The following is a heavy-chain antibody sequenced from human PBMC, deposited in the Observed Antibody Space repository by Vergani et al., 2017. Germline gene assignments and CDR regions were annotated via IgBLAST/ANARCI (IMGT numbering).Heavy chain of an antibody. J-gene: IGHJ1*01. D-gene: IGHD6-19*01. CDR1: GFTFSSYA. CDR2: ISGSGGST. V-gene: IGHV3-23*01. Sequence: EVQLLESGGGLVQPGGSLRLSCAASGFTFSSYAMSWVRQAPGKGLEWVSAISGSGGSTYYADSVKGRFTISRDNSKNTLYLQMNSLRAEDTAVYYCAKEAVSSSGGYLGPAQHWGQGTLVTVSS. CDR3: AKEAVSSSGGYLGPAQH.